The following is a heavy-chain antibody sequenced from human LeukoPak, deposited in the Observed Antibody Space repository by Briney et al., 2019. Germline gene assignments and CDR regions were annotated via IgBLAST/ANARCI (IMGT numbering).Heavy chain of an antibody. J-gene: IGHJ3*02. CDR1: GFTFSGSA. Sequence: PGGSLRLSCAASGFTFSGSAMHWVRQASGKGLEWVGRIRSKANSYATAYAASVKGRFTISRNDSKNTAYLQMNSLKTEDTAVYYCTRLRLRGYCSGGSCLDAFDIWGQGTMVTVSS. CDR3: TRLRLRGYCSGGSCLDAFDI. V-gene: IGHV3-73*01. D-gene: IGHD2-15*01. CDR2: IRSKANSYAT.